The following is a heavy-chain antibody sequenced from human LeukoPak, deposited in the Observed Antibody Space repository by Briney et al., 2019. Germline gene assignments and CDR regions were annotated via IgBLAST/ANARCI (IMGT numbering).Heavy chain of an antibody. CDR3: ARDRLWFGELPDAFDI. J-gene: IGHJ3*02. CDR2: IYYSGST. D-gene: IGHD3-10*01. CDR1: GGSISSGGYY. Sequence: SQTLSLTCTVSGGSISSGGYYWSWIRQHPGKGLEWIGYIYYSGSTYYNPSLKSRVTISVDTSKNQFSLKLSSVTAADTAVYYCARDRLWFGELPDAFDIWGQGTMDTVSS. V-gene: IGHV4-31*03.